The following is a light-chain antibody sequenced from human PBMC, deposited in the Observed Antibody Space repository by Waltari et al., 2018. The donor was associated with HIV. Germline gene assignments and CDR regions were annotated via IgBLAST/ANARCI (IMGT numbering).Light chain of an antibody. V-gene: IGLV2-14*01. J-gene: IGLJ3*02. Sequence: QSALTQPASMSGSLGQSITISCTGTSSDVGGYNYVSWYQQHPGKTPNLLIYDVTNRPSGVSDRFSGSKSGNTASLTISGLQAEDEADYYCISYTTRSTWVFGGGTKLTVL. CDR3: ISYTTRSTWV. CDR1: SSDVGGYNY. CDR2: DVT.